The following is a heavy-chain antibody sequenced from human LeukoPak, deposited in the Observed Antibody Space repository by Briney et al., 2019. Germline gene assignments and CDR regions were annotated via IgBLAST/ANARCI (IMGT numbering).Heavy chain of an antibody. J-gene: IGHJ4*02. V-gene: IGHV3-53*01. CDR2: IYSGGST. Sequence: PGGSLRLSCAASGVTFSSYEMSWVRQAPGKGLEWVSVIYSGGSTYYADSVKGRFTISRDNSKNTLYLQMNSLRAEDTAVYHCAGDGLQGPYTFWGQGTLVTVSS. D-gene: IGHD5-24*01. CDR1: GVTFSSYE. CDR3: AGDGLQGPYTF.